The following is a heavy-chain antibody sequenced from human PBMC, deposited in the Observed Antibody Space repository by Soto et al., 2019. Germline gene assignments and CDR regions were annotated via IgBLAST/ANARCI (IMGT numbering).Heavy chain of an antibody. D-gene: IGHD2-15*01. Sequence: EVQLVESGGSMGQPGGSLRLSCAASGFSFSTYAMTWVRQAPGKGLEWVSSLSGHGRSTYYADSAKGRFTISRDNAKNMVYLQMNSLRVEDTAIYYCAKGGIPIIVVATATFYFDTWGQGHLVTVSS. CDR3: AKGGIPIIVVATATFYFDT. CDR2: LSGHGRST. CDR1: GFSFSTYA. J-gene: IGHJ4*02. V-gene: IGHV3-23*04.